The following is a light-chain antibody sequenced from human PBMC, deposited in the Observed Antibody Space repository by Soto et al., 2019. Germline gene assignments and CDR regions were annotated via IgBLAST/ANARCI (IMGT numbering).Light chain of an antibody. CDR2: DVS. Sequence: LTPPASVSGSPGQSITISCTGTNSDVGGYDYVSWYQQHPGKAPTLMTYDVSNRPSGVSNRFSGSKSGNTASLTISGLQAEDEADYYCSSYTGSSTLYVFGTGTKVTVL. CDR3: SSYTGSSTLYV. J-gene: IGLJ1*01. CDR1: NSDVGGYDY. V-gene: IGLV2-14*01.